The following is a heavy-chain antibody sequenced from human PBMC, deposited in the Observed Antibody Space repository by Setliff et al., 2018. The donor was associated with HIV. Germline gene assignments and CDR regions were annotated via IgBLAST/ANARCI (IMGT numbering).Heavy chain of an antibody. V-gene: IGHV3-30*02. Sequence: GSLRLSCAASGFTFSSYGMHWVRQAPGKGLEWVAFIRYDGSNKYYADSVKGRFTISRDNVKKTLYLQMNSLRAEDTAVYYCVREDVGTTIYGTFDIWGQGTVVTVSS. J-gene: IGHJ3*02. CDR2: IRYDGSNK. CDR3: VREDVGTTIYGTFDI. CDR1: GFTFSSYG. D-gene: IGHD1-7*01.